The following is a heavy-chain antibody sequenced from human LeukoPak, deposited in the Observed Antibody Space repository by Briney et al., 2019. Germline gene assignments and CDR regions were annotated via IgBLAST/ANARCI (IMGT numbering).Heavy chain of an antibody. CDR3: ARDRGYGDYDY. CDR1: GFTFNTYA. CDR2: IYSGGST. D-gene: IGHD4-17*01. Sequence: GGSLRLSCAASGFTFNTYAMSWVRQAPGKGLEWVSVIYSGGSTYYADSVKGRFTISRDNSKNTLYLQMNSLRAEDTAVYYCARDRGYGDYDYWGQGTLVTVSS. V-gene: IGHV3-66*01. J-gene: IGHJ4*02.